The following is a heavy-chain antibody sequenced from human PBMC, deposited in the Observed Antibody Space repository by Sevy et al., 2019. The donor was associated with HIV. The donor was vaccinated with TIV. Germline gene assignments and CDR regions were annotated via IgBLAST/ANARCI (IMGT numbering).Heavy chain of an antibody. CDR3: ARSLKDWTPSAAH. J-gene: IGHJ4*02. Sequence: GESLKISCTASGFTFSDYYMSWIRQAPGKGLECVSFISITTGYTNYADSVKGRFTISRDNAKNSLYLQMNNLRAEDTAVYYCARSLKDWTPSAAHWGQGTLVTVSS. V-gene: IGHV3-11*06. CDR2: ISITTGYT. D-gene: IGHD1-1*01. CDR1: GFTFSDYY.